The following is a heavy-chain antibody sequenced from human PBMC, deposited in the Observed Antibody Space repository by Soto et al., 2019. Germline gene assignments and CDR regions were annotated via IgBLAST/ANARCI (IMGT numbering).Heavy chain of an antibody. CDR2: ISGFNGNT. V-gene: IGHV1-18*01. D-gene: IGHD3-16*01. J-gene: IGHJ4*02. Sequence: QVQLVQSGAEVKKPGASVKVSCKASGYTFHFYGITWVRQAPGQGLEWMGWISGFNGNTNYAADLRGKVTKTTDTSTSTAYMKLRGLRSDDTAVYYCARIGVSSGHESPDFDSWGQGTLVTVSS. CDR1: GYTFHFYG. CDR3: ARIGVSSGHESPDFDS.